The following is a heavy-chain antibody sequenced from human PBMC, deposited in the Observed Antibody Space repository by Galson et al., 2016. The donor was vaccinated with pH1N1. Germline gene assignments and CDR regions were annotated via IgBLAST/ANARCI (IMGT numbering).Heavy chain of an antibody. D-gene: IGHD2-21*01. CDR3: ARSPADPGYSYYYMDV. Sequence: QSGAEVKKPGESLKISCKGSGYSFTSYWIGWVRQMPGKGLEWMGIIFPGDSDTRYSPSFQGQVTNSADKSISTAYLQWNSLRASDTAMYYCARSPADPGYSYYYMDVWGKGTTVSVSS. J-gene: IGHJ6*03. CDR2: IFPGDSDT. V-gene: IGHV5-51*03. CDR1: GYSFTSYW.